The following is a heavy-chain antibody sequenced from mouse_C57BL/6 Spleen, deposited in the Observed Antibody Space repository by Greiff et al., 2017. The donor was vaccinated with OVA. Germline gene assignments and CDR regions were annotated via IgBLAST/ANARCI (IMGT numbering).Heavy chain of an antibody. Sequence: VQLQQPGAELVKPGASVKLSCKASGYTFTSYWMQWVKQRPGQGLEWIGEIDPSDSYTNYNQKFKGKATLTVDTSSSTAYMQLSSLTSEDSAVYYCARRSVDYWGQGTTLTVSS. CDR3: ARRSVDY. J-gene: IGHJ2*01. CDR1: GYTFTSYW. CDR2: IDPSDSYT. V-gene: IGHV1-50*01.